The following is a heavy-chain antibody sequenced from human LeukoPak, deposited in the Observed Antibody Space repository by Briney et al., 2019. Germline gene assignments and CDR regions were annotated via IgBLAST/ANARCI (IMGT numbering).Heavy chain of an antibody. CDR2: IWYDGSNK. V-gene: IGHV3-33*01. J-gene: IGHJ4*02. CDR1: QFTFSNHG. CDR3: ARDRGVSYFDY. Sequence: GGSLRLSCAASQFTFSNHGMHWVRQAPGKGLEWVAVIWYDGSNKYYADSVKGRFTISRDNSQDTLYLQMNSLRAEDTAVYYCARDRGVSYFDYWGQGTQVTVSS. D-gene: IGHD3-10*01.